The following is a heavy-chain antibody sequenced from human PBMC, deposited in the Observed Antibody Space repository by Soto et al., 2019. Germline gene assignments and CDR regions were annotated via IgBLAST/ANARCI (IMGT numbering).Heavy chain of an antibody. CDR2: IYTTGST. CDR3: ATDLGRAGIDI. V-gene: IGHV4-4*07. Sequence: PSETLSLTCSVSGGSIMSYYWSWIRQAAGKGQEWIGRIYTTGSTNYNPSLKGRVTMSVDTSKNQFSLRLSSVTAADTAVYYCATDLGRAGIDIWGPGTTVTVSS. J-gene: IGHJ6*02. D-gene: IGHD2-15*01. CDR1: GGSIMSYY.